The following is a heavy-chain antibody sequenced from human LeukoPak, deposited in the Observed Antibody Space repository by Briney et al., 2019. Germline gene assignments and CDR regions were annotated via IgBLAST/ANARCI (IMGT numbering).Heavy chain of an antibody. CDR2: LKQDGSEK. Sequence: GSLRLSCAVSGFTFGNFWMSWVRQAPGKGLEWVANLKQDGSEKNYVDSVKGRFTVSRDNAKNALYLQMNSLRVEDTAMYYCVRSLSLSYWGQGALVTVSS. V-gene: IGHV3-7*01. J-gene: IGHJ4*02. CDR1: GFTFGNFW. CDR3: VRSLSLSY.